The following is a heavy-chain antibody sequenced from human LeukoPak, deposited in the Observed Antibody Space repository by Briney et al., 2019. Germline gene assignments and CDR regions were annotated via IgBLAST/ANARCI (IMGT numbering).Heavy chain of an antibody. V-gene: IGHV4-38-2*01. CDR2: IYHSGST. J-gene: IGHJ4*02. D-gene: IGHD6-19*01. CDR1: GYSISSGYY. Sequence: SETLSLTCAVSGYSISSGYYWGWIRQPPGKGLGWIGSIYHSGSTYYNPSLKSRVTISVDTSKNQFSLKLSSVTATDTAVYYCAIGPGYSSGWYLYWGQGTLVTVSS. CDR3: AIGPGYSSGWYLY.